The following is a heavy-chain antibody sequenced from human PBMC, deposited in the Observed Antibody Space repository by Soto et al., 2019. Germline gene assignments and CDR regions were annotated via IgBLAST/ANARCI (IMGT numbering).Heavy chain of an antibody. Sequence: SETLSLTCSVSGGSVNSFYYWSWIRHPPGKGLEWLGYIYHTGSTNYQPSLKSRVTISLDTSKNQFSLNLNSVTAADTAAYYFARWGVAMDVWGQGTTVTVSS. CDR1: GGSVNSFYY. V-gene: IGHV4-61*01. CDR2: IYHTGST. J-gene: IGHJ6*02. D-gene: IGHD3-16*01. CDR3: ARWGVAMDV.